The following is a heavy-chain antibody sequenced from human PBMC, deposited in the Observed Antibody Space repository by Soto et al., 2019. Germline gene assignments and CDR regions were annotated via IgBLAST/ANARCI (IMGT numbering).Heavy chain of an antibody. J-gene: IGHJ4*02. CDR1: GFTFSNFW. Sequence: GGSLRLSCAASGFTFSNFWMSWARQAPGKGLEWVANIKGDGSVTQYVASVEGRFTISRDNAKYSLYLQMTNMDPVDTATYYCAHKYSGSTFDYWGQGTLVTVSS. CDR3: AHKYSGSTFDY. V-gene: IGHV3-7*03. CDR2: IKGDGSVT. D-gene: IGHD1-26*01.